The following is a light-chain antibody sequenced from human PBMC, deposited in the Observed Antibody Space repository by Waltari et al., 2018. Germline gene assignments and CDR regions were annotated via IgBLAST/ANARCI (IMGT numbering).Light chain of an antibody. V-gene: IGKV4-1*01. Sequence: DIVLTQSPDSVAVSLGARATINGKSHHSVLYSLNNKNYLAWYQQKPGQPPNLLLYWASTRESGVPDRFSGSGSGTDFTLTISSLQAEDVAVYYCQQYYSTGNFGQGTRLEIK. CDR2: WAS. J-gene: IGKJ5*01. CDR1: HSVLYSLNNKNY. CDR3: QQYYSTGN.